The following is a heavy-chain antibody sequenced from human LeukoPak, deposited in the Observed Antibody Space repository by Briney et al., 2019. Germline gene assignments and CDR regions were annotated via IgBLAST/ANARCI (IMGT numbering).Heavy chain of an antibody. D-gene: IGHD5-24*01. CDR1: RGSISSYY. V-gene: IGHV4-59*08. CDR3: ARQSREGYNIFDF. J-gene: IGHJ4*02. Sequence: SETLSLTCTGSRGSISSYYWSWIRQPPGKGLEWIGYIYYSGTTNYNPSLKSRVTISIDRSKKQISLKQTSVTAADTAVYYCARQSREGYNIFDFWGQGPLVTVPS. CDR2: IYYSGTT.